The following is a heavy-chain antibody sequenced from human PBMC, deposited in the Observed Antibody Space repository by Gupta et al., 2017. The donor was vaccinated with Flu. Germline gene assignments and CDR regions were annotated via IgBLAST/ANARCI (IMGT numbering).Heavy chain of an antibody. D-gene: IGHD5-12*01. Sequence: QVQLVESGGGVVQPGRSLRLSCAASGFTFSRYGMHWVRQAPGKGLEWVTVIWFDGSNKYYADSVKGRFTISRDISKNTVYLQMDSLRAEDTAIYYCARGYRTSWGVFDYWGPGTLVTVSS. CDR2: IWFDGSNK. CDR3: ARGYRTSWGVFDY. V-gene: IGHV3-33*01. CDR1: GFTFSRYG. J-gene: IGHJ4*02.